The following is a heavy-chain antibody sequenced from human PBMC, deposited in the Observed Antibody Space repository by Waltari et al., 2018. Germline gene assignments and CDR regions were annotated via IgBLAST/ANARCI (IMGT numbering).Heavy chain of an antibody. V-gene: IGHV1-2*02. CDR3: ARGNHLDF. Sequence: QVQLVQSGAEVGKPGASVKVSCQATGYSFSDYDIYWERQAPGQGLEWMAWIKPNSGETKYAQKFQGRVTLTRDTSISTAYMELPRMTVDDTAVYYCARGNHLDFWGQGTIVTVSS. CDR1: GYSFSDYD. CDR2: IKPNSGET. J-gene: IGHJ4*02.